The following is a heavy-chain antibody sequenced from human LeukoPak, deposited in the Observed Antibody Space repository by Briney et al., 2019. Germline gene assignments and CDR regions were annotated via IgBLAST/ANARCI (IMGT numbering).Heavy chain of an antibody. V-gene: IGHV3-30*02. J-gene: IGHJ4*02. CDR3: ARDSIYYYDSRHSHQQDY. CDR2: IRYDGSNK. CDR1: GFTFSSYG. Sequence: GGSLRLSCAASGFTFSSYGMHWVRQAPGKGLEWVAFIRYDGSNKYYADSVKGRFTISRDTAKNSLYLQMNSLRAEDTAVYYCARDSIYYYDSRHSHQQDYWGQGTLVTVSS. D-gene: IGHD3-22*01.